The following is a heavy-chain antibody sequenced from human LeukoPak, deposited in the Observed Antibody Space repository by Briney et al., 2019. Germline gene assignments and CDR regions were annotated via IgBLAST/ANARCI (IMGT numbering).Heavy chain of an antibody. CDR2: IYQSGST. CDR3: ARESGNDWNNWFDP. CDR1: GGSISSYY. Sequence: SETLSLTCTVSGGSISSYYWSWIRQPPGKGLEWIGFIYQSGSTRYSSSLKSRVTISIDMSKNQFSLKLSSVTAADTAVYYCARESGNDWNNWFDPWGQGTPVTVSS. V-gene: IGHV4-30-4*01. D-gene: IGHD5-12*01. J-gene: IGHJ5*02.